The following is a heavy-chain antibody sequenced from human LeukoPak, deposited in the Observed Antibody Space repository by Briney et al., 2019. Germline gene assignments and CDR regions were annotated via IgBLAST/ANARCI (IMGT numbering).Heavy chain of an antibody. J-gene: IGHJ6*02. CDR3: ARALFAGAFYGMDV. CDR1: GFTFSNYG. V-gene: IGHV3-33*01. D-gene: IGHD3-10*01. CDR2: IWSDGSNK. Sequence: GGSLRLSCAASGFTFSNYGVHWVRQAPGKGLEWVAIIWSDGSNKYYADSVKGRFTISRDNSKNTLYLQMNSLRAEDTAVYYCARALFAGAFYGMDVWGQGTTVTVSS.